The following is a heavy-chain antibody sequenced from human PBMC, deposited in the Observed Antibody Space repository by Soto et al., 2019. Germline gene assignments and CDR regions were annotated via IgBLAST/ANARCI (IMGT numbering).Heavy chain of an antibody. Sequence: QVQLVESGGGVVQPGRSLRLSCAASGFTFSSYGMHWVRQSPGKGLEWVAVISCDGSNKYYADSVKGRFTISRDNSKNTLYLQMNSLRAEDTAVYYCAKDLAVTIFWYFDLWGRGTLVTVSS. CDR3: AKDLAVTIFWYFDL. J-gene: IGHJ2*01. D-gene: IGHD4-17*01. V-gene: IGHV3-30*18. CDR1: GFTFSSYG. CDR2: ISCDGSNK.